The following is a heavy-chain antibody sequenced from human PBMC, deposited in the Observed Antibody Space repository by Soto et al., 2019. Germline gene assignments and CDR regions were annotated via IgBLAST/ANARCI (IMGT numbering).Heavy chain of an antibody. CDR3: AKDSDDSSGYYLSNNYYYGMDV. CDR2: ISYDGSNK. J-gene: IGHJ6*02. V-gene: IGHV3-30*18. CDR1: GVTFSSYG. Sequence: PXGSLILSCAASGVTFSSYGMHLVRQAPGKGLEWVAVISYDGSNKYYADSVKGRFTISRDNSKNTLYLQMNSLRAEDTAVYYCAKDSDDSSGYYLSNNYYYGMDVWGQGTTVTVSS. D-gene: IGHD3-22*01.